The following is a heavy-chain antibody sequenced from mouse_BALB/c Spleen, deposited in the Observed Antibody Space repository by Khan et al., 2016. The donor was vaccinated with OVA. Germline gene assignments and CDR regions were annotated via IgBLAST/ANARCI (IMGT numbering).Heavy chain of an antibody. D-gene: IGHD2-4*01. CDR2: IWSGGST. J-gene: IGHJ3*01. CDR1: GFSLTNYG. V-gene: IGHV2-2*02. CDR3: ARNYDYDEGLDY. Sequence: VQLKQSGPGLVQPSQSLSITCTVSGFSLTNYGVHWVRQSPGKGLEWLGLIWSGGSTDYNAAFISRLSISKDNSKSQVFFKMNSLQANDTAIYYCARNYDYDEGLDYWGQGTLVTVSA.